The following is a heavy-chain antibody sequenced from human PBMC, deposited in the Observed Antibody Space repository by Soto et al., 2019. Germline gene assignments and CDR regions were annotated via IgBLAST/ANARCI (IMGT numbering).Heavy chain of an antibody. CDR1: GFTFSTYA. V-gene: IGHV3-23*01. Sequence: GGSLRLSCAASGFTFSTYAMAWVRQAPGKGLEWVSGVSASGLNTDYADPVKGRFYISRDNSKNTVSLHMNSLRAEDTALYYCVSPVGDFHPYFAYCGQGTLVPVSS. J-gene: IGHJ4*02. CDR3: VSPVGDFHPYFAY. D-gene: IGHD4-17*01. CDR2: VSASGLNT.